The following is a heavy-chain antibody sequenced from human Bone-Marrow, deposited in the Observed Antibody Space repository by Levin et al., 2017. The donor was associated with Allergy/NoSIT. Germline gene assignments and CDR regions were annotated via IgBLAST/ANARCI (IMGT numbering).Heavy chain of an antibody. Sequence: GGSLRLSCAASGFTFSDHYMSWSRQAPGKGLEWVSYISSSGSSISYADSMKGRFTMSRDNAKNSLYLQMNSLRAEDTAVYYCARVSRDLMSFDIWGQGTMVTVSS. CDR2: ISSSGSSI. CDR1: GFTFSDHY. J-gene: IGHJ3*02. V-gene: IGHV3-11*01. CDR3: ARVSRDLMSFDI. D-gene: IGHD2-8*01.